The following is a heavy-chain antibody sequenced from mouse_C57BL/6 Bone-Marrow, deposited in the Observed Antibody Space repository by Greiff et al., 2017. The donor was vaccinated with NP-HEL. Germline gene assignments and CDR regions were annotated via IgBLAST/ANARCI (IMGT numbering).Heavy chain of an antibody. CDR1: GYTFTSYW. CDR2: IYPGSGST. D-gene: IGHD1-1*01. J-gene: IGHJ1*03. Sequence: QVQLQQPGAELVKPGASVKMSCKASGYTFTSYWITWVKQRPGQGLEWIGDIYPGSGSTNYNEKFKSKATRTVDTSSSTAYMQLSSLTAEDSAVYYCARYTTGVPRYFDVWGTGTTVTVSS. V-gene: IGHV1-55*01. CDR3: ARYTTGVPRYFDV.